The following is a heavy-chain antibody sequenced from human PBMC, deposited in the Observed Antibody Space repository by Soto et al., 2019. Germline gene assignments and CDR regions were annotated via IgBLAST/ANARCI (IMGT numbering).Heavy chain of an antibody. V-gene: IGHV1-69*02. CDR2: IIPILGIA. Sequence: SVKVSCKASGYTFTSYTISWVRQAPGQGLEWMGRIIPILGIANYAQKFQGRVTITADKSTSTAYMELSSLRSEDTAVYYCARGEPIRGYYYDSSGYYDVAFDIWGQGTMVTVSS. D-gene: IGHD3-22*01. CDR1: GYTFTSYT. J-gene: IGHJ3*02. CDR3: ARGEPIRGYYYDSSGYYDVAFDI.